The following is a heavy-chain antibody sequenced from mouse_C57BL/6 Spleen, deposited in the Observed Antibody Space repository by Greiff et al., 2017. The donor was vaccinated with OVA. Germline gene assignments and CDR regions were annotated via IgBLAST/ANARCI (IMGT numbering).Heavy chain of an antibody. CDR1: GYTFTDYY. J-gene: IGHJ1*03. V-gene: IGHV1-77*01. CDR3: ARSPGSSYAYFDV. CDR2: IGPGSGST. Sequence: VQLQQSGAELVKPGASVKISCKASGYTFTDYYINWVKQRPGQGLEWIGKIGPGSGSTYYNEKFKGKAPLTADKSSSTAYMQLSSLTSEDSAVYFCARSPGSSYAYFDVWGTGTTVTVSS. D-gene: IGHD1-1*01.